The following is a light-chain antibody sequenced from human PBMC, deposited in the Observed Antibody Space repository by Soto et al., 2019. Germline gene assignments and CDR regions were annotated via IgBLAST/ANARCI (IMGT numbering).Light chain of an antibody. CDR1: SSDVGGSKL. V-gene: IGLV2-23*01. J-gene: IGLJ3*02. Sequence: QSALTQPPSASGSPGQSITISCTGTSSDVGGSKLVSWYQHHPGKAPKLIIYEDTKRPSGVSTRFSGSKSGNTASLTISGLQAEDEADYYCCSYASSATWVFGGGTKLTVL. CDR2: EDT. CDR3: CSYASSATWV.